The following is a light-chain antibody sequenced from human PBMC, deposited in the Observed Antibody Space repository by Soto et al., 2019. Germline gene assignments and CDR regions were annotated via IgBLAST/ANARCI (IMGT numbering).Light chain of an antibody. J-gene: IGKJ1*01. Sequence: DIQMTQSPSSLSASVGDRVTITCRASQSISSYLNWYQQKPGKAPKLLIYAASSLQSGVPSRFSGSGSGTDFTLTISSLQPEDFTTHSFKPIHSTPWTLGQPT. V-gene: IGKV1-39*01. CDR2: AAS. CDR3: KPIHSTPWT. CDR1: QSISSY.